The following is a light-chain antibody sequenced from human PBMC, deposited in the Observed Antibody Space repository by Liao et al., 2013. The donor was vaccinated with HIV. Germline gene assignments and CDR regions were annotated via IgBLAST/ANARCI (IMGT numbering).Light chain of an antibody. Sequence: SYELTQPPSLSVAPGRTARITCGGNDIGDKSVQWFQQKPGQAPVLFIYYNTDRPSGIPERFSGSNSGNTATLIISGTQAMDEADYYCQAWDSSTVVFGGGTKLTVL. CDR3: QAWDSSTVV. J-gene: IGLJ2*01. V-gene: IGLV3-21*01. CDR2: YNT. CDR1: DIGDKS.